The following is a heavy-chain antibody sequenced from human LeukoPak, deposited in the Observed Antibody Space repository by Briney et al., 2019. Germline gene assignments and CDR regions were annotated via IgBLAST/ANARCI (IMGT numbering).Heavy chain of an antibody. CDR2: IYPGDSDT. CDR1: GYSFTSYW. V-gene: IGHV5-51*01. CDR3: ARRAGATXGXDAFDI. J-gene: IGHJ3*02. Sequence: GESLKISCKGSGYSFTSYWIGWVRQMPGKGLEWMGIIYPGDSDTRYSPSFQGQVTISADKSISTAYLQWSSLKASDTAMYYCARRAGATXGXDAFDIWGQGTMVTVSS.